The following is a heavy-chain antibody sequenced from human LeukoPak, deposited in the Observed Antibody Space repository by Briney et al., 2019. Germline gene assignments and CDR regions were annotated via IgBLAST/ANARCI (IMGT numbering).Heavy chain of an antibody. Sequence: GASVKVSCKASGYSFSSNYMYWVRQAPGQGLEWMGIINPRGGSTSYAQKFQGRVTMTRDTSTSTVYMELSSLRSEDTAVYYCARGSRYCSTTSCSTLDYWGQGTLVTVSS. J-gene: IGHJ4*02. CDR1: GYSFSSNY. CDR2: INPRGGST. CDR3: ARGSRYCSTTSCSTLDY. D-gene: IGHD2-2*01. V-gene: IGHV1-46*01.